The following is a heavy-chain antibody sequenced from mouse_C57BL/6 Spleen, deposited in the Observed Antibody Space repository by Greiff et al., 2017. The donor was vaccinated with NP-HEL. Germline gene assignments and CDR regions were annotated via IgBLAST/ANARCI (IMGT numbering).Heavy chain of an antibody. V-gene: IGHV1-39*01. D-gene: IGHD1-3*01. CDR1: GYSFTDYN. J-gene: IGHJ2*01. CDR3: ASASLAPGVFDY. CDR2: ITPNYGTT. Sequence: VQLQQSGPELVKPGASVKISCKASGYSFTDYNMNWVKQSTGQSLEWIGVITPNYGTTSYNQKFKGKATLTVDQSSSTAYMQLNSLTSEDSAVYYCASASLAPGVFDYWGQGTTLTVSS.